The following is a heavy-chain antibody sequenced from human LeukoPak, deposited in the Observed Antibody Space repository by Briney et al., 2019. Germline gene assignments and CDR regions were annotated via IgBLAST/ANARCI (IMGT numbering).Heavy chain of an antibody. CDR1: GYSLSDLS. V-gene: IGHV1-24*01. J-gene: IGHJ4*02. D-gene: IGHD6-19*01. CDR3: ATDRVYRSSGWSWCFFDY. Sequence: GASVKVSCKISGYSLSDLSIHWVREAPGEGLEWMGGFDSENNKMVYSQKFQGRVTMTEDTSADTAYMELTSLRSEETAVYFCATDRVYRSSGWSWCFFDYWGQGTLVIVSS. CDR2: FDSENNKM.